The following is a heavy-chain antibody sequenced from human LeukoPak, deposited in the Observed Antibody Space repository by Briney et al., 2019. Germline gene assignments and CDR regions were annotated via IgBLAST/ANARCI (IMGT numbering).Heavy chain of an antibody. CDR3: AREVDEYSSSDPFDY. V-gene: IGHV3-11*04. Sequence: GGSLRLSCAASGFTFSDYYMSWIRQAPGKGLEWVSYISSSGSTIYYADSVKGRFTISRDNAKNSLYLQMNSLRAEDTAVYYCAREVDEYSSSDPFDYWGQGTLVTVSS. D-gene: IGHD6-6*01. J-gene: IGHJ4*02. CDR2: ISSSGSTI. CDR1: GFTFSDYY.